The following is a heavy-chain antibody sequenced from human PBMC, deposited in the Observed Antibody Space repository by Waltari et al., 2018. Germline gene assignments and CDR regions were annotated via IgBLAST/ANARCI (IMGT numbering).Heavy chain of an antibody. V-gene: IGHV3-53*03. Sequence: EVQLVESGGDLIQPGGSLRLSCAASGVTVNSNYINWVRQSPGKGLEWVSVVYVTGNTDYADSVKGRFTTSRDNSKNTVYLQMDSLRVEDTAMYYCARRLVVAGTLDVFDLWGQGTRVIVSS. J-gene: IGHJ3*01. CDR2: VYVTGNT. CDR1: GVTVNSNY. D-gene: IGHD2-15*01. CDR3: ARRLVVAGTLDVFDL.